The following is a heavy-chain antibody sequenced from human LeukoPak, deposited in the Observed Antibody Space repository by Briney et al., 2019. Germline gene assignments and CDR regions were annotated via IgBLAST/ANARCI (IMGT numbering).Heavy chain of an antibody. V-gene: IGHV3-33*01. CDR3: AAVRGVMSYFDY. D-gene: IGHD3-10*01. Sequence: PGRSLRLSCAASGFTFSSYGMHWVRQAPGKGLEWVAVIWDDGSNKYYADSVKGRFTISRDNSKNTLYLQMNSLRAEDTAVYYCAAVRGVMSYFDYWGQGTLVTVSS. CDR2: IWDDGSNK. CDR1: GFTFSSYG. J-gene: IGHJ4*02.